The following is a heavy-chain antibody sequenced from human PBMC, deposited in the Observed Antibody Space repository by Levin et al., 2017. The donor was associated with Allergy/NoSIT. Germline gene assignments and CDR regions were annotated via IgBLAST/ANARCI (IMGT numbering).Heavy chain of an antibody. D-gene: IGHD2-15*01. CDR1: GDSIRSSNYY. Sequence: SETLSLTCIVSGDSIRSSNYYWGWIRQPPGKGLEWIGDIYYSGNTDYSPSLKSRVTMSVDTSKNHFSLKLTSVTAADTAVYYWAREVGRSGYFDYWGQGTLVTVSS. CDR2: IYYSGNT. J-gene: IGHJ4*02. CDR3: AREVGRSGYFDY. V-gene: IGHV4-39*07.